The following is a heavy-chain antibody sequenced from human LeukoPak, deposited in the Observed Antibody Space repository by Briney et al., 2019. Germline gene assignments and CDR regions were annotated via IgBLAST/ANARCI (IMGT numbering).Heavy chain of an antibody. J-gene: IGHJ5*02. CDR2: IRYDGSNK. CDR1: GFTFSSYG. Sequence: GGSLRLSCAVSGFTFSSYGMHWVRQAPSKGLEWVAFIRYDGSNKYYADSVKGRFTISRDNSKNTLYLQMNSLRAEDTAVYYCAKDTTPPKAGFDPWGQGTLVTVSS. V-gene: IGHV3-30*02. D-gene: IGHD1-14*01. CDR3: AKDTTPPKAGFDP.